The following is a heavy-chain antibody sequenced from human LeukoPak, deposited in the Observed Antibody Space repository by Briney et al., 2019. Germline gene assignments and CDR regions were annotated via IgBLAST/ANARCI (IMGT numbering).Heavy chain of an antibody. Sequence: GGSLRLSCAASGFTFSSYWMHWVRQTPGKGLMWVSYINGDGSITTYADSVKGRFSISRDNAKNTLYLQMNSLRVEDTAVYYCARGRPHGNDYWGQGTLVTVSS. CDR3: ARGRPHGNDY. CDR2: INGDGSIT. J-gene: IGHJ4*02. V-gene: IGHV3-74*01. CDR1: GFTFSSYW. D-gene: IGHD4-23*01.